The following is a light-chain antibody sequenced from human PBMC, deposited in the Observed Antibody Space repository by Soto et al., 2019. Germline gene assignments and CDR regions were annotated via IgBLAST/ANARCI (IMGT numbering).Light chain of an antibody. Sequence: ETVLTQSPATLSLSPGERATLSCRASQSVSTYLAWYQRKPGQAPRLLIYDASNRATGIPARFTGSGSGTEFTLTISSLQSEDFAVYFCQQYADWPKTFGQGTKVDIK. CDR3: QQYADWPKT. CDR2: DAS. V-gene: IGKV3-11*01. J-gene: IGKJ1*01. CDR1: QSVSTY.